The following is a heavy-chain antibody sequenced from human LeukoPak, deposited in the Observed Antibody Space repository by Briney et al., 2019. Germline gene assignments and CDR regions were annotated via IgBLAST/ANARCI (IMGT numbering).Heavy chain of an antibody. CDR2: IYYSGST. V-gene: IGHV4-39*07. CDR3: ARRGPILRCFDWLRLKGAFDI. D-gene: IGHD3-9*01. Sequence: SETLSLTCTVSGDSISSGSYYWGWIRQPPGKGLEWIGSIYYSGSTYYNPSLKSRVTISVDTSKNQFSLKLSSVTAADTAVYYCARRGPILRCFDWLRLKGAFDIWGQGTMVTVSS. J-gene: IGHJ3*02. CDR1: GDSISSGSYY.